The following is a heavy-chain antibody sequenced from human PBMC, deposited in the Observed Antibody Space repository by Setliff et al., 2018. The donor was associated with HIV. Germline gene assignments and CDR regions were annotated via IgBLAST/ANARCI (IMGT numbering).Heavy chain of an antibody. CDR1: GGSISDFY. J-gene: IGHJ6*03. D-gene: IGHD1-26*01. CDR3: ARRRPPPSGLYSAYYMDV. V-gene: IGHV4-59*08. CDR2: VSHSAGT. Sequence: SETLSLTCNVSGGSISDFYWSWIRQSPGKGLEWIGYVSHSAGTHYNPSLKTRVTISLDPSKNQFSLKLTSVTAADAAVYYCARRRPPPSGLYSAYYMDVWGTGTTVTVSS.